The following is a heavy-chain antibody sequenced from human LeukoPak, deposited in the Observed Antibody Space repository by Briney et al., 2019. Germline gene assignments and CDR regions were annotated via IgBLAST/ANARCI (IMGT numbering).Heavy chain of an antibody. D-gene: IGHD6-13*01. CDR3: ARVYSSSHNWFDP. CDR2: INHSGST. Sequence: PSETLSLTCAVYGGSFSGYYWSWIRQPPGKGLEWIGEINHSGSTNYNPSLKSRVTISVDTSKNQFSLKLSSVTAADTAVYYYARVYSSSHNWFDPWGQGTLVTVSS. J-gene: IGHJ5*02. CDR1: GGSFSGYY. V-gene: IGHV4-34*01.